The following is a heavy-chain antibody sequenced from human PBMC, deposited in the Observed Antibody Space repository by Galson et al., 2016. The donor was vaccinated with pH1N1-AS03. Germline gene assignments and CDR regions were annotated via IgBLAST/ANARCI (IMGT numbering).Heavy chain of an antibody. CDR2: ISYDGNNK. V-gene: IGHV3-30*03. J-gene: IGHJ4*02. CDR3: ARDAPPPGDSDSSGIFDH. Sequence: SLRLSCAASGFTFSIYGIHWVRQAPGKGLEWVAVISYDGNNKYYADSVKGRFTISRDNSNNRPYLQMNSLRSEDTAVYYCARDAPPPGDSDSSGIFDHWGQGTLVTVSS. CDR1: GFTFSIYG. D-gene: IGHD3-22*01.